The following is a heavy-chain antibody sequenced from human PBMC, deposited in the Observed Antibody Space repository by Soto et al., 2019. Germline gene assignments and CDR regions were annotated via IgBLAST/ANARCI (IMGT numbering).Heavy chain of an antibody. CDR3: ASRSLAHCSSAWCSSPYDW. CDR1: GLTFSSYW. Sequence: GGSLRLSCAASGLTFSSYWMSWVRQAPGKGLEWVATIKQDGSEKYYVDSVKGRFTISRDNTKKSLYLQMNSLRAEDTAFYYCASRSLAHCSSAWCSSPYDWWGQGTLVTVSS. J-gene: IGHJ4*02. D-gene: IGHD2-2*01. V-gene: IGHV3-7*05. CDR2: IKQDGSEK.